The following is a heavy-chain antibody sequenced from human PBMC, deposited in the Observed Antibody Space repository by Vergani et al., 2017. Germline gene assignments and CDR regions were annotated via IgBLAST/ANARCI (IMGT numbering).Heavy chain of an antibody. J-gene: IGHJ4*02. V-gene: IGHV4-34*01. CDR3: AGIGGSIAAIAPFDY. CDR1: GGSFSGYY. Sequence: QVQLQQWGAGLLKPSETLSLTCAVYGGSFSGYYWSWIRQPPGKGLEWIGEINHSGSTNYNPSLKSRVTISVDTSKNQFSLKLSSVTAADTAVYYCAGIGGSIAAIAPFDYWGQGTLVTVSS. CDR2: INHSGST. D-gene: IGHD6-6*01.